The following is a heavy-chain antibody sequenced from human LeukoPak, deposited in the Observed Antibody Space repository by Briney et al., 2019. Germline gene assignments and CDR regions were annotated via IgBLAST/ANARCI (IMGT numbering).Heavy chain of an antibody. V-gene: IGHV4-34*01. CDR1: GGSFSGYY. CDR3: ARDTLQPMTTVTTRRYYYYYYGMDV. Sequence: SETLSLTCAVYGGSFSGYYWSWIRQPSGKGLEWIGEINHSGSTNYNPSLKSRVTISVDTPKNQFSLKLSSVTAADTAVYYCARDTLQPMTTVTTRRYYYYYYGMDVWGQGTTVTVSS. D-gene: IGHD4-17*01. J-gene: IGHJ6*02. CDR2: INHSGST.